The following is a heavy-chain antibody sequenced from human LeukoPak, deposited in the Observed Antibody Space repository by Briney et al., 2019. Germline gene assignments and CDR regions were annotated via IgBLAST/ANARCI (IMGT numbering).Heavy chain of an antibody. CDR3: VVGHNYFDY. CDR2: IYYSGSI. J-gene: IGHJ4*02. Sequence: PSETLALTCSVSGGSISSYYWSWIRQPPGKGPEWIGYIYYSGSIIYNPSLKSRVTVSVDTSKNQLSLRLTSVTAADTAVYYCVVGHNYFDYWGQGILVTVSS. CDR1: GGSISSYY. D-gene: IGHD2-15*01. V-gene: IGHV4-59*01.